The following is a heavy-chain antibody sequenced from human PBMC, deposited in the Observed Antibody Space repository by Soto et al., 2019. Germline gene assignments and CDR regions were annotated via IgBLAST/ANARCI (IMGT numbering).Heavy chain of an antibody. CDR2: ISAYSGNT. D-gene: IGHD3-9*01. Sequence: ASVKVPCKAPGDTFTSYYMHWVRQAPGHGLEWMGWISAYSGNTNYAQKLQGRVTMTTDTSTSTAYMELRSLRSDDTAVYYCARDTGRYFDWLPNYYYYGMDVWGQGTTVTVSS. CDR1: GDTFTSYY. CDR3: ARDTGRYFDWLPNYYYYGMDV. V-gene: IGHV1-18*04. J-gene: IGHJ6*02.